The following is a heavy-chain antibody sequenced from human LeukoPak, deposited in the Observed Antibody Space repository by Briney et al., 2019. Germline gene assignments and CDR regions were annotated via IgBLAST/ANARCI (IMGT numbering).Heavy chain of an antibody. J-gene: IGHJ4*02. CDR3: ARAPNWRFDH. D-gene: IGHD1-1*01. CDR1: GFIVSSIY. V-gene: IGHV3-53*01. Sequence: QSGGSLRLSCAASGFIVSSIYMNWVRQAPGKGLEWVSVIYSDGTTYYADSVKGRFTISRDDSKNTLYLHMNSLRAEDTAVYYCARAPNWRFDHWGQGTLVTVSS. CDR2: IYSDGTT.